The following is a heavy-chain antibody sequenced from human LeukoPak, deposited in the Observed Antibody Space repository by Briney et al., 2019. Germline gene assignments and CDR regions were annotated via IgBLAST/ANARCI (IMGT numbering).Heavy chain of an antibody. V-gene: IGHV1-18*01. J-gene: IGHJ6*02. CDR1: VYTFINYG. Sequence: ASVTVSFKASVYTFINYGISWVRQGPGQGLEWMGWISSYNRNTNYAQKLQGRVTLTTDTSTTTAYMELRSLRSDDTAVYYCARIIPRYYSMDVWGQGTTVTVSS. CDR2: ISSYNRNT. CDR3: ARIIPRYYSMDV. D-gene: IGHD2-21*01.